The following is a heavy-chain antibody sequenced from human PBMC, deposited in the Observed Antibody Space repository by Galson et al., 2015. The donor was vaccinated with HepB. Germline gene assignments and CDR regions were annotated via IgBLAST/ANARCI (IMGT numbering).Heavy chain of an antibody. CDR3: ARDFVSYGSGKYYYYYYMDV. Sequence: SCKASGYTFSGYYMHWVRQAPGQGLEWMGRMNTNSGGTKNAQKIQGRVTMTGDTSISTAYMELSRLKFDDTAVYYCARDFVSYGSGKYYYYYYMDVWGKGTTVTVSS. J-gene: IGHJ6*03. CDR2: MNTNSGGT. D-gene: IGHD3-10*01. CDR1: GYTFSGYY. V-gene: IGHV1-2*02.